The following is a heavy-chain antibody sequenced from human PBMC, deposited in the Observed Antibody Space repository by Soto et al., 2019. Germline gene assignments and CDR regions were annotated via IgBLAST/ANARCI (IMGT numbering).Heavy chain of an antibody. D-gene: IGHD6-25*01. CDR1: GGSISSGGYY. J-gene: IGHJ4*02. CDR3: ARAAAVTPYDY. CDR2: ISYSGST. V-gene: IGHV4-30-4*01. Sequence: QVQLQESGPGLVKPSQTLSLTCTVSGGSISSGGYYWNWIRQPPGKGLEWVGYISYSGSTYYNPSLKSRITISVDTSKNQSSLKLTSVTAADTAVYYCARAAAVTPYDYWGQGTLVTVSS.